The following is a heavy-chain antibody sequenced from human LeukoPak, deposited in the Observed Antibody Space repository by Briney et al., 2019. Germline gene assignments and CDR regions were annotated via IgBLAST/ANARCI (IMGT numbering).Heavy chain of an antibody. V-gene: IGHV1-24*01. CDR3: ATTVATFRTFDY. J-gene: IGHJ4*02. CDR2: FDPEDGET. D-gene: IGHD5-12*01. Sequence: ASVKVSCKXSGYTLTELSMHWVRQAPGKGLEWMGGFDPEDGETIYAQKFQGRVTMTEDTSTDTAYMELSSLRSEDTAVYYCATTVATFRTFDYWGQRTLVTVSS. CDR1: GYTLTELS.